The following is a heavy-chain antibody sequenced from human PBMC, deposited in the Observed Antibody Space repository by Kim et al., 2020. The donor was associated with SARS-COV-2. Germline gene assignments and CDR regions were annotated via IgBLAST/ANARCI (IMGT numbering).Heavy chain of an antibody. CDR3: ARHLTYYDIFSDY. V-gene: IGHV4-39*01. Sequence: SETLSLTCTVSGGSISSSSYYWGWIRQPPGKGLEWIGSIYYSGSTYYNPSLKSRVTISVDTSKNQFSLKLSSVTAADTAVYYCARHLTYYDIFSDYWGQGTLVTVSS. CDR2: IYYSGST. J-gene: IGHJ4*02. CDR1: GGSISSSSYY. D-gene: IGHD3-9*01.